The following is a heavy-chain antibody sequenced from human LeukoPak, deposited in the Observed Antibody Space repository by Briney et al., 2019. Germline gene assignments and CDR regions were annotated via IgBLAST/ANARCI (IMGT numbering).Heavy chain of an antibody. CDR1: GGSISTGGYY. CDR3: ARDGGFYSGLGSPYFDH. D-gene: IGHD3-10*01. Sequence: SQTLSLTCSVSGGSISTGGYYWIWIRPHPGKGLEWIGCIYYSGSTYYNPSLKSRVTMSVDTSKNQFSLKLSSVTAADTATYYCARDGGFYSGLGSPYFDHWGQGTLVTVSS. V-gene: IGHV4-31*03. J-gene: IGHJ4*02. CDR2: IYYSGST.